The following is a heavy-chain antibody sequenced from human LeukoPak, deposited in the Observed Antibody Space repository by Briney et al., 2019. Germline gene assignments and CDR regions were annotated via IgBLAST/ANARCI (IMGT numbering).Heavy chain of an antibody. D-gene: IGHD1-26*01. J-gene: IGHJ4*02. V-gene: IGHV4-59*01. CDR2: IYYSGST. CDR3: ASTVVGATMKIDY. CDR1: GGSISSYY. Sequence: PSETLSLTCTVSGGSISSYYWSWIRQPPGKGLEWIGYIYYSGSTNYNPSLKSRVTISVDTSKNQFSLKLSSVTAADTAVYYCASTVVGATMKIDYWGQGTLVTVSS.